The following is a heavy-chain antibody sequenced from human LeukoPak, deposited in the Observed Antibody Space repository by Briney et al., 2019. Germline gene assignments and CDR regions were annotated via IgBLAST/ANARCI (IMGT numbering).Heavy chain of an antibody. J-gene: IGHJ4*02. CDR3: TTEGRWELLSGY. CDR1: GLSFDNAW. Sequence: GGSLRLSCVVSGLSFDNAWMSWVRQAPGKGLEWVGRIKSKTDGGTTDYAAPVKGRFTISRDDSKNTLYLQMNSLKTEDTAVYYCTTEGRWELLSGYWGQGTLVTVSS. V-gene: IGHV3-15*01. D-gene: IGHD2-15*01. CDR2: IKSKTDGGTT.